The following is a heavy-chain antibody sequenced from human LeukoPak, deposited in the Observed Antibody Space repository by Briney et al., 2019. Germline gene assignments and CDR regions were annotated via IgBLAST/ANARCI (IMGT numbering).Heavy chain of an antibody. Sequence: ASVKVACKASGYTFTGYYMHWVRQAPGQGLEWMGWINPNSGGTNYAQMFQGRVTMTRDTSISTAYMELSRLRSDDTAVYYCARVPPEGYYDISGYTDYWGQGTLVTVSS. D-gene: IGHD3-22*01. CDR2: INPNSGGT. J-gene: IGHJ4*02. CDR1: GYTFTGYY. V-gene: IGHV1-2*02. CDR3: ARVPPEGYYDISGYTDY.